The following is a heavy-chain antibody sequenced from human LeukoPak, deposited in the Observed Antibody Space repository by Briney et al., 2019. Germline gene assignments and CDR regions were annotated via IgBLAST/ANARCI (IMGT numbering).Heavy chain of an antibody. CDR1: GGAFSSYA. V-gene: IGHV1-69*05. J-gene: IGHJ4*02. CDR2: IIPIFGTA. Sequence: SVKVSCKASGGAFSSYAISWVRQAPGQGLEWMGGIIPIFGTANYAQKFQGRVTITTDESTSTAYMELSSLRSEDTAVYYCARSYYYDSSGYYSYYFDYWGQGTLVTVSS. CDR3: ARSYYYDSSGYYSYYFDY. D-gene: IGHD3-22*01.